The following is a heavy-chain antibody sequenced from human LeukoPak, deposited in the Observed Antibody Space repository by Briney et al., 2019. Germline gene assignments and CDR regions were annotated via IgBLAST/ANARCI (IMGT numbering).Heavy chain of an antibody. D-gene: IGHD3-22*01. CDR3: ARRDSSGYYYY. J-gene: IGHJ4*02. CDR1: GYIFTSYW. CDR2: ICPGDSDT. V-gene: IGHV5-51*01. Sequence: GESLQISCKGSGYIFTSYWIGWVRQLPGKGLEWMGIICPGDSDTRYSPSFQGQVTISADKSISTAYLQWSSLKASDTAMYYCARRDSSGYYYYWGQGTLVTVSS.